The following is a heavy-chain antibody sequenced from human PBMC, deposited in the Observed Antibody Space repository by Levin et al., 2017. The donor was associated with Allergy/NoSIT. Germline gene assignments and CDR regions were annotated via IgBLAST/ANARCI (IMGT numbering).Heavy chain of an antibody. CDR2: ISYDGSNK. CDR3: AKDLFWAHREGIFEGYDYVMDV. J-gene: IGHJ6*02. V-gene: IGHV3-30*18. Sequence: GGSLRLSCAASGFTFNTYGMHWVRQAPGKGLEWVAVISYDGSNKYYADSVKGRFTISRDNSKNTLYLQMNSLRAEDTAVYYCAKDLFWAHREGIFEGYDYVMDVWGQGTTVTVSS. CDR1: GFTFNTYG. D-gene: IGHD3-3*01.